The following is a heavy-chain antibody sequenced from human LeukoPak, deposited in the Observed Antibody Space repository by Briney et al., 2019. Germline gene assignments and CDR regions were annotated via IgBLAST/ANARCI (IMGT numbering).Heavy chain of an antibody. J-gene: IGHJ4*02. CDR2: FDPDDDVT. CDR3: VTIGGGAFNY. V-gene: IGHV1-24*01. Sequence: ASVKVSCKVSGYKVIQLSIHWVRQAPGKGLDWMGGFDPDDDVTFYAQNFQGRVAMTEDASTDTAYMELSNLESDDTAVYYCVTIGGGAFNYWGQGSPVTISS. D-gene: IGHD2-21*01. CDR1: GYKVIQLS.